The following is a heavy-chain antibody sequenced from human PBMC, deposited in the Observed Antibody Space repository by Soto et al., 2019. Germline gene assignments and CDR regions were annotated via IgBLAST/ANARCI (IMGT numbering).Heavy chain of an antibody. V-gene: IGHV3-48*01. Sequence: GGSLRLSCAASGFTFSYHNMNWVRQAPGKGLECISYIPSSGGTIYYAVSVKGRFTVSRDNARTSLYLQMNSLRAEDTAVYYCAREMGSPPARGFDYWGQGA. CDR3: AREMGSPPARGFDY. CDR2: IPSSGGTI. D-gene: IGHD2-8*01. J-gene: IGHJ4*02. CDR1: GFTFSYHN.